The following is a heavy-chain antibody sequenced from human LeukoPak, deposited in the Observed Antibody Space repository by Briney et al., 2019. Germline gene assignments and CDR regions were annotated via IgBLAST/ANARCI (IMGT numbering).Heavy chain of an antibody. D-gene: IGHD3-10*01. CDR1: GGSISSNSYY. V-gene: IGHV4-39*01. CDR2: IYYSGST. CDR3: ARTRYYYNSRSYGAPYYFDY. Sequence: PSETLSLTCAVSGGSISSNSYYWGWIRQPPGKGLEWIGSIYYSGSTYYNPSLKSRVTISVDTSKDQFSLKLSSVTAADTAVYYCARTRYYYNSRSYGAPYYFDYWGQGTLVTVSS. J-gene: IGHJ4*02.